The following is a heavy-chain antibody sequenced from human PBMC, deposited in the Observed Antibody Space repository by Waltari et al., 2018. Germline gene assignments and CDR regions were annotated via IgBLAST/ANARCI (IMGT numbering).Heavy chain of an antibody. Sequence: QVQLQQWGAGLLKPSETLSLTCAVYGGSFSGYYWSWILQPPGKGLAWIGEINHSGSTNYNPSLKSRVTISVDTSKNQFSLKLSSVTAADTAVYYCARQVTTYRNTNMITFGGVIINPWGQGTLVTVSS. V-gene: IGHV4-34*01. CDR3: ARQVTTYRNTNMITFGGVIINP. D-gene: IGHD3-16*02. J-gene: IGHJ5*02. CDR1: GGSFSGYY. CDR2: INHSGST.